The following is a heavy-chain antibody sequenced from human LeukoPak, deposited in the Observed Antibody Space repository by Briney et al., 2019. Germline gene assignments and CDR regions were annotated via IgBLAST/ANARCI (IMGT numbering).Heavy chain of an antibody. V-gene: IGHV1-46*01. D-gene: IGHD3-16*01. Sequence: ASVNISCTASGYTFTINHIHWVRQAPGQGLEWMGVINPSGDSTTYAQNFQGRVTMTRDTSTSTVYMELRSLRSEDTAIYYCAKLATSDTGETYWGQGTLVTVSS. CDR2: INPSGDST. CDR1: GYTFTINH. CDR3: AKLATSDTGETY. J-gene: IGHJ4*02.